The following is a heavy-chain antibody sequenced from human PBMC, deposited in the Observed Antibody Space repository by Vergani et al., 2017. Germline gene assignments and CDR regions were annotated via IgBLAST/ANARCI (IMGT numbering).Heavy chain of an antibody. D-gene: IGHD3-3*01. Sequence: QVQLVQSGAEVKKPGASVKVSCKASGYTFTGYYMHWVRQAPGQGLEWMGWINPNSGGTNYAQKFQGRVTMTRDTSISTAYMELSRLRSDDTAVYYCARDMRGFWGGYSAFDYWGQGTLVTVSS. CDR1: GYTFTGYY. J-gene: IGHJ4*02. CDR3: ARDMRGFWGGYSAFDY. CDR2: INPNSGGT. V-gene: IGHV1-2*02.